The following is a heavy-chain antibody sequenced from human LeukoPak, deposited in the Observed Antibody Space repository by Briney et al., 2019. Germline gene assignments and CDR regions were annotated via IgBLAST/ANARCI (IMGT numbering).Heavy chain of an antibody. Sequence: ASVKVSCKASGYTFTSYDINWVRQAPGQGLEWMGGIIPIFGTANYAQKFQGRVTIIADESTSTVYMELSSLRSEDTAVYYCARERLDAFDIWGQGTTVTVSS. CDR2: IIPIFGTA. V-gene: IGHV1-69*13. J-gene: IGHJ3*02. CDR1: GYTFTSYD. D-gene: IGHD6-25*01. CDR3: ARERLDAFDI.